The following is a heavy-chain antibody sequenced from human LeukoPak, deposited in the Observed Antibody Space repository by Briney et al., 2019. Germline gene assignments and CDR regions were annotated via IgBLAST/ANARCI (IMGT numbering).Heavy chain of an antibody. CDR3: ATTASRGPQSAEYFQY. V-gene: IGHV3-33*01. CDR1: GFTFSDYG. Sequence: PGRSLRLSCAASGFTFSDYGMHWVRQAPGKGLEWVAVIWYDGSNKYSSDSVKGRFTISRDNSKNTLYLQMNSLRAEDTAVYYCATTASRGPQSAEYFQYWGQGTLVTVSS. J-gene: IGHJ1*01. CDR2: IWYDGSNK.